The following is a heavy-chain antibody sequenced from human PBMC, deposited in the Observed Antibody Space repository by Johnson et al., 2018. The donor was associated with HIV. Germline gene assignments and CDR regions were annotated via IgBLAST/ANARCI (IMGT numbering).Heavy chain of an antibody. CDR1: GFTFDDYT. V-gene: IGHV3-43*01. CDR2: ISWDGGST. Sequence: VQLVESGGVVVQPGGSLRLSCAASGFTFDDYTMHWVRQAPGKGLGWVSLISWDGGSTYYADSVKGRFTISRDNSKNSLYLQMNSLRTEDTALYYCAKDMAAQGAFDIWGQGTMVTVSS. CDR3: AKDMAAQGAFDI. J-gene: IGHJ3*02.